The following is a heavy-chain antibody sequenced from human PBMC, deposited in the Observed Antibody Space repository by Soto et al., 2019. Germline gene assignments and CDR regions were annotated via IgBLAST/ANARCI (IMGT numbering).Heavy chain of an antibody. CDR3: ARDRLTFLFAY. CDR2: ISGSGGST. D-gene: IGHD3-16*01. J-gene: IGHJ4*02. V-gene: IGHV3-23*01. CDR1: GFTFSNYA. Sequence: EVQLLESGGGLVQPGGSLRLSCAASGFTFSNYAMSWVRQAPGRGLEWVSAISGSGGSTYYADSVKGRFTISRDKSKNTLSLQRNSLRAEDPAVYYCARDRLTFLFAYWGQGTLVTVSS.